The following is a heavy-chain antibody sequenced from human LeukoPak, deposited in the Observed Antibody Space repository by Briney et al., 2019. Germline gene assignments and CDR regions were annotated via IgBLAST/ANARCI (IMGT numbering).Heavy chain of an antibody. V-gene: IGHV3-30*03. CDR3: ARTIATLYSSSWYGDDY. J-gene: IGHJ4*02. CDR1: GFTLSSYG. Sequence: GGSLRLSCAASGFTLSSYGMHWVRQAPGKGLEWVAVISYDGSNQQYTDSVKGRFTISRDNSKNTLYLQMNSLRAEDTAVYYCARTIATLYSSSWYGDDYWGQGTLVTVSS. D-gene: IGHD6-13*01. CDR2: ISYDGSNQ.